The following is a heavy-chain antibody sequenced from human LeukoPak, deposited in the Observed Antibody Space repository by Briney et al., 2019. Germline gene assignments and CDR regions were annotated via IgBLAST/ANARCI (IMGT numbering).Heavy chain of an antibody. V-gene: IGHV4-39*01. CDR2: IYYSGST. Sequence: SETLSLTCTVSGGSISSSSYYWGWIRQPPGKGLEWIGSIYYSGSTYYNPSLKSRVTISVDTSKNQFSLKLSSVTAADTAVYYCARLDGYNQLYWGRGTLVTVSS. D-gene: IGHD5-24*01. J-gene: IGHJ4*02. CDR3: ARLDGYNQLY. CDR1: GGSISSSSYY.